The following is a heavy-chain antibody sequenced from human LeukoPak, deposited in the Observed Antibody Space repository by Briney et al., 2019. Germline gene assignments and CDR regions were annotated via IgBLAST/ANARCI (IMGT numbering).Heavy chain of an antibody. V-gene: IGHV3-15*07. D-gene: IGHD2-2*01. CDR3: TTQYCSSTSCYPVY. Sequence: GGSLRLSCAASGFTFSNAWMNWVRQAPGKGLEWVGRIKSKTDGGTTDYAAPVKGRFTISRDDSKNTPYLQMNSLKTEDTAVYYCTTQYCSSTSCYPVYWGQGTLVTVSS. CDR1: GFTFSNAW. J-gene: IGHJ4*02. CDR2: IKSKTDGGTT.